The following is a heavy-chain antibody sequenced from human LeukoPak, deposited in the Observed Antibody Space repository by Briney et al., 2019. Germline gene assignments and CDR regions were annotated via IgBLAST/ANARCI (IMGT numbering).Heavy chain of an antibody. CDR1: GFTFSHYS. Sequence: PGGSLRLSCAASGFTFSHYSMHWVRQAPGKGLEYVSAINSNGDDTYYANSVKGRFTISRDNSKNTLYLQMNSLRAEDTAVYYCARVPRGGPTHDAFDIWGQGTMVTVSS. CDR3: ARVPRGGPTHDAFDI. D-gene: IGHD3-16*01. J-gene: IGHJ3*02. V-gene: IGHV3-64*01. CDR2: INSNGDDT.